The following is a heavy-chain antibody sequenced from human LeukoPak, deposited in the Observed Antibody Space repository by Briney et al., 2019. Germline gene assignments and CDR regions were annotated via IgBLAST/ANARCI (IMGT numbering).Heavy chain of an antibody. Sequence: ASVKVSCKASGYTFTSYYMHWVRQAPGQGLEWMGRINPNSGGTNYAQKFQGRVTMTRDTSISTAYMELSRLRSDDTAVYYCASHLWFGELSGGVQKYIDYWGQGTLVTVSS. CDR1: GYTFTSYY. CDR3: ASHLWFGELSGGVQKYIDY. J-gene: IGHJ4*02. CDR2: INPNSGGT. D-gene: IGHD3-10*01. V-gene: IGHV1-2*06.